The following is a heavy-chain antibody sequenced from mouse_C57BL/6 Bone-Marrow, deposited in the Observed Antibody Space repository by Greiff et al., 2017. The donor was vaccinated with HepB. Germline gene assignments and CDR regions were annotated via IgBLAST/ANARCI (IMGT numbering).Heavy chain of an antibody. Sequence: EVKLVESEGGLVQPGSSMKLSCTASGFTFSDYYMAWVRQVPEKGLEWVANINYDGSSTYYLDSLKSRFIISRDNAKNILYLQMSSLKSEDTATYYGARDPGGYFDYWGQGTTLTVSS. J-gene: IGHJ2*01. CDR3: ARDPGGYFDY. CDR1: GFTFSDYY. CDR2: INYDGSST. V-gene: IGHV5-16*01.